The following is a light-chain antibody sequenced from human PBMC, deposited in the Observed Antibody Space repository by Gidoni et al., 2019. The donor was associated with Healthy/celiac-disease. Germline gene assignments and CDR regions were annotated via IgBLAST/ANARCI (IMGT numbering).Light chain of an antibody. CDR2: GAS. Sequence: EIVLTQSPGTMSLSPGERATLSCSASQSVSSTYLAWYQQKPGQAPRLLIYGASSRVTGVPDRFSGSGSGTDFTLTISRLEPEDFAVYYCQQGAFGQGTKVEMK. CDR1: QSVSSTY. J-gene: IGKJ1*01. CDR3: QQGA. V-gene: IGKV3-20*01.